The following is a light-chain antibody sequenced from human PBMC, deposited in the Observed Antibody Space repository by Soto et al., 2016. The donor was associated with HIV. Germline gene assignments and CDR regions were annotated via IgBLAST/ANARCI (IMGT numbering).Light chain of an antibody. CDR1: SLRRYY. V-gene: IGLV3-19*01. Sequence: SSELTQDPAVSVALGQTARITCQGDSLRRYYASWYQQKPGQAPVLVIYGKNNRPSGIPDRFSGSSSGNTASLTITGAQAEDEADYYCNSRDNSGNHYVFGTGTKVTVL. J-gene: IGLJ1*01. CDR3: NSRDNSGNHYV. CDR2: GKN.